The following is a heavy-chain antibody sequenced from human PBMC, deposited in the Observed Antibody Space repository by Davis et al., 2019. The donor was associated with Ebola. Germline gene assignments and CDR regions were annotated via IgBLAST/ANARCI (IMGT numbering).Heavy chain of an antibody. J-gene: IGHJ4*02. CDR1: GFTFSNYG. Sequence: PGGSLRLSCAASGFTFSNYGMHWVRQAPGKGLEWVAVIWYDGSNKYYADSVKGRFTISRDNSKNTLYLQMNSLRAEDTTVYYCASARGYTYAYDYWGQGTLVTVSS. CDR2: IWYDGSNK. V-gene: IGHV3-33*01. CDR3: ASARGYTYAYDY. D-gene: IGHD5-18*01.